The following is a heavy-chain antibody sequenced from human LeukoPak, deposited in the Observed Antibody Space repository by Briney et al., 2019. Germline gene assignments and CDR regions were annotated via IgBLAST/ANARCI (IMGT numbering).Heavy chain of an antibody. CDR2: ISSSSSYI. CDR1: GFTFSSYS. CDR3: ANLAYDSSGYSGY. V-gene: IGHV3-21*01. D-gene: IGHD3-22*01. Sequence: PGGSLRLSCAASGFTFSSYSMNWVRQAPGKGLEWVSSISSSSSYIYYADSVKGRFTISRDNAKNSLYLQMNSLRAEDTAVYYCANLAYDSSGYSGYWGQGTLVTVSS. J-gene: IGHJ4*02.